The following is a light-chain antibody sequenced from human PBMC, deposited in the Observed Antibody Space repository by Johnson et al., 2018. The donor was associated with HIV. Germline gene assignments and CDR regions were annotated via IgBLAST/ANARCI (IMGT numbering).Light chain of an antibody. CDR2: EDY. J-gene: IGLJ1*01. Sequence: QPVLTQPPSVSAAPGQRVNISCSGHSSNIENYFVSWYQQLPGAAPRLLIYEDYKRPSGIPDRFSGSKSGASATLGITGLQTGDEADYYCGVWDASLSPHYVFGPGTTITVL. V-gene: IGLV1-51*02. CDR3: GVWDASLSPHYV. CDR1: SSNIENYF.